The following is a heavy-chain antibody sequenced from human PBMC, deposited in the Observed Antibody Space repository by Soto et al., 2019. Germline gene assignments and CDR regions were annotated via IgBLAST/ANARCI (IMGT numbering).Heavy chain of an antibody. CDR1: GFTFDSPYSHG. Sequence: GGSLRLSCAASGFTFDSPYSHGMSWVRQSPGKGPEWVSTISSNGANTHYAESVKGRFTISKDASRNTVHLHMNSLRAEDTATYFCVSWVSAHFDYWGHGTPVTISS. CDR2: ISSNGANT. CDR3: VSWVSAHFDY. V-gene: IGHV3-23*01. J-gene: IGHJ4*01. D-gene: IGHD2-8*01.